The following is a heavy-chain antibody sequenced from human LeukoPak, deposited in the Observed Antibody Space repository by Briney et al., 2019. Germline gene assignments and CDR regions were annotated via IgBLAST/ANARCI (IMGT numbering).Heavy chain of an antibody. V-gene: IGHV3-23*01. CDR2: ISGSGGST. CDR1: GCTFNSYA. D-gene: IGHD6-13*01. CDR3: AKKESSSSWYDYFDY. J-gene: IGHJ4*02. Sequence: GGSLRLSCAASGCTFNSYAMSWVRQAPGKGLEWVSAISGSGGSTYYADSVKGRFTISRDNSKNTLYLQMNSLRAEDTAVYYCAKKESSSSWYDYFDYWGQGTLVTVSS.